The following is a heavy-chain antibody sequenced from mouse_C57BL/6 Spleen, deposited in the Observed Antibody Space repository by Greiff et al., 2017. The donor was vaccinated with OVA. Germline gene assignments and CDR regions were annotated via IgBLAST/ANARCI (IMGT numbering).Heavy chain of an antibody. Sequence: VKLQQPGAELVMPGASVKLSCKASGYTFTSYWMHWVKQRPGQGLEWIGEIDPSDSYTNYNQKFKGKSTLTVDKSSSTAYMQLSSLTSEDSAVYYCARATLTGNYAMDYWGQGTSVTVSS. D-gene: IGHD6-1*01. J-gene: IGHJ4*01. CDR1: GYTFTSYW. V-gene: IGHV1-69*01. CDR3: ARATLTGNYAMDY. CDR2: IDPSDSYT.